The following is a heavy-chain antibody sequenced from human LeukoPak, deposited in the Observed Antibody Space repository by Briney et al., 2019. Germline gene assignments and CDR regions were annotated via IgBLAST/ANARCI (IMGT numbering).Heavy chain of an antibody. V-gene: IGHV4-34*01. CDR2: IYYSGST. CDR1: GGSFSGYY. D-gene: IGHD4-17*01. J-gene: IGHJ4*02. Sequence: SETLSLTCAVYGGSFSGYYWSWIRQPPGKGLEWIGSIYYSGSTYYNPSLKSRVTISVDTSKNQFSLKLSSVTAADTAVYYCARLDYGDYVPTFDYWGQGTLVTVSS. CDR3: ARLDYGDYVPTFDY.